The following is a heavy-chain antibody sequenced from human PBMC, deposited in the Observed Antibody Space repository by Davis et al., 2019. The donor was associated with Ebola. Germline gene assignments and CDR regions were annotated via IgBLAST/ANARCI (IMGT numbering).Heavy chain of an antibody. Sequence: ASVTVSCKASGYTFTSYYMHWVRQAPGQGLEWMGIINPSGGSTSYAQKFQGRVTMTRDTSTSTVYMELSSLRSEDTAVYYCARDLHKLRFLEWPRRGNYGMDVWGQGTTVTVSS. CDR1: GYTFTSYY. D-gene: IGHD3-3*01. CDR2: INPSGGST. CDR3: ARDLHKLRFLEWPRRGNYGMDV. V-gene: IGHV1-46*01. J-gene: IGHJ6*02.